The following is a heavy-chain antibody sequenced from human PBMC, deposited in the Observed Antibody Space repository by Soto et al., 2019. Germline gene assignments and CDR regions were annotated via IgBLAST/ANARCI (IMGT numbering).Heavy chain of an antibody. J-gene: IGHJ6*02. CDR1: GYTFTSYG. CDR3: AREVGRGGFYYYYMDV. Sequence: ASVKVSCKASGYTFTSYGISWVRQAPGQGLEWMGWVSAYNGNTNYAQKLQGRVTMTTDTSTSTAYMELSSLRSEDTAVYYCAREVGRGGFYYYYMDVWGQGTTVTVSS. V-gene: IGHV1-18*01. CDR2: VSAYNGNT. D-gene: IGHD2-15*01.